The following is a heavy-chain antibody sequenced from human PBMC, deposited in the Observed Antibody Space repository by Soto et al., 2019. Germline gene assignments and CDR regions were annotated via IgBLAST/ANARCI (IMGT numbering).Heavy chain of an antibody. CDR2: IYSSGSN. CDR3: ARGYESGYTFGHDL. CDR1: GDSISSTY. Sequence: QVQLHESGPGLVKPSATLSLTWTVSGDSISSTYWSWVRQPAGRGLEWIGRIYSSGSNNYNPSLESRVTMSVDTSKNQFSLTLRSVTAADTAVYFCARGYESGYTFGHDLWGQGTLVTVSS. V-gene: IGHV4-4*07. D-gene: IGHD3-3*01. J-gene: IGHJ5*02.